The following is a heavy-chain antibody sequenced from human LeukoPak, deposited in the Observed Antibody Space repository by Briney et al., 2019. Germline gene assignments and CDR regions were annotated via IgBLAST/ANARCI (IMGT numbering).Heavy chain of an antibody. CDR1: GGSISSSNYS. CDR2: IYYSGST. CDR3: ARHASVDGNWPRPLDY. D-gene: IGHD6-19*01. V-gene: IGHV4-39*01. J-gene: IGHJ4*02. Sequence: SETLSLTCTVSGGSISSSNYSWGWIRQPPGKGLEWIGNIYYSGSTYYKPSLKTRVTISVDTSKNQFSLKLTSVTAADTAVYYCARHASVDGNWPRPLDYWGQGSLVTVSS.